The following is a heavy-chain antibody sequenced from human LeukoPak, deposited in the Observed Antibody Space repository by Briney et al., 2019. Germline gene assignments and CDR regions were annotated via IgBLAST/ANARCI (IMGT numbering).Heavy chain of an antibody. D-gene: IGHD2-2*01. CDR2: IYYSGST. CDR3: ARFSLTAAKARDAFDI. V-gene: IGHV4-30-4*08. J-gene: IGHJ3*02. Sequence: SETLSLTCAVSGYSISSGYYWSWIRQPPGKGLEWIGYIYYSGSTYYNPSLKSRVTISVDTSKNQFSLKLSSVTAADTAVYYCARFSLTAAKARDAFDIWGQGTMVTVSS. CDR1: GYSISSGYY.